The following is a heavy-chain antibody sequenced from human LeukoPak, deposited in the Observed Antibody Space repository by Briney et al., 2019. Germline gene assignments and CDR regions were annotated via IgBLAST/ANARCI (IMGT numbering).Heavy chain of an antibody. CDR1: GFTFSSYA. D-gene: IGHD2-2*01. J-gene: IGHJ4*02. V-gene: IGHV3-23*01. CDR2: ISGSGGST. Sequence: PGGSLRLSCAASGFTFSSYAMSWVRQAPGKGLEWVSAISGSGGSTYYADSVKGRFTISRDNSKNALYLQMSSLRAEDTAVYYCARDPRPHIEVVPALNGYYFDNWGQGTLVTVSS. CDR3: ARDPRPHIEVVPALNGYYFDN.